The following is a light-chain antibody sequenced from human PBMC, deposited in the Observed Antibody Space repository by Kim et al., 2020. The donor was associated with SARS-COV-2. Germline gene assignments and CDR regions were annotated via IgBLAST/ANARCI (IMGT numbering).Light chain of an antibody. Sequence: RATINCKSSQSVFNSLNKKTYLVWYKQKAGQAPKLLIYWPSTREAGVPELFIGSGSETDFTLPFDSGQSEDVAVYICQQFYNTCTFGQRT. CDR1: QSVFNSLNKKTY. J-gene: IGKJ1*01. V-gene: IGKV4-1*01. CDR3: QQFYNTCT. CDR2: WPS.